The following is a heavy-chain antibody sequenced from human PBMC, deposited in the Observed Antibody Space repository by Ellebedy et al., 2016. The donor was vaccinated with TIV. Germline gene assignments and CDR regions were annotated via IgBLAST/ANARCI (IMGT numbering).Heavy chain of an antibody. CDR3: VRGWYSSGHCDVFAM. CDR2: ISVDGRAV. D-gene: IGHD6-19*01. J-gene: IGHJ3*02. CDR1: GFTFSDSV. Sequence: GGSLRLXXVGFGFTFSDSVMHWVRQDHGKGLDWVAGISVDGRAVHYPDSVKGRFTISRDNAQNTVYLQMNSLRLEDTAVYYCVRGWYSSGHCDVFAMWGQGTIVTVSS. V-gene: IGHV3-30*03.